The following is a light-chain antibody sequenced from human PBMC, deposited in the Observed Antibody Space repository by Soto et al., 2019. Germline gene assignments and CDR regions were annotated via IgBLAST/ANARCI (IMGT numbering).Light chain of an antibody. CDR2: STY. CDR1: SGSVSMSNY. V-gene: IGLV8-61*01. CDR3: VLYMRSGISV. Sequence: QTVVTQEPPFSVSPGETVTLTCGLTSGSVSMSNYPSWFQQTPGQPPRTLIHSTYTRPSGVPDRFSGSILGNKAALTITGAQADDESDYYCVLYMRSGISVFGGGTKLTVL. J-gene: IGLJ2*01.